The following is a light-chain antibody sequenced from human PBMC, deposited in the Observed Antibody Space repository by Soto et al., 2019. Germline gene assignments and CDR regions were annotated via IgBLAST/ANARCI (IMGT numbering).Light chain of an antibody. CDR2: LNSDGSH. CDR1: SGHSNYV. CDR3: QTWDTGIRV. Sequence: QLVLTQSPSASASLGAPVKLTCTLSSGHSNYVIAWHQQQPEKGPRYLMKLNSDGSHSKGDGIPDRFSGSSSGAERYLTISSLQYEDEADYYCQTWDTGIRVFGGGTKLTVL. V-gene: IGLV4-69*01. J-gene: IGLJ2*01.